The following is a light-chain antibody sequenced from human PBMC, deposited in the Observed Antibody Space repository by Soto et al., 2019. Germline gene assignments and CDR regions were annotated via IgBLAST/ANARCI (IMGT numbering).Light chain of an antibody. CDR3: AAWDDSLSGSWV. CDR2: RNN. J-gene: IGLJ3*02. Sequence: QAVVTQPPSASGTPGQRVTISCSGSSSNIGSNYVYWYQQLPGTAPKLLIYRNNQRPSGVPDRFSGSKSGTSASLAISGLRSEDEADYYCAAWDDSLSGSWVFGGGTKLPVL. V-gene: IGLV1-47*01. CDR1: SSNIGSNY.